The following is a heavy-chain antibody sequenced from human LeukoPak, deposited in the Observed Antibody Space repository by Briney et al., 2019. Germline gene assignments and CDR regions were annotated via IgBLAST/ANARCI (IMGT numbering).Heavy chain of an antibody. D-gene: IGHD6-19*01. CDR3: AREASLAGFASGLGFNY. CDR2: IYGSGNT. CDR1: GASISSWY. Sequence: SETLSLTCTVSGASISSWYWSWIRQPPGKGLEWIGYIYGSGNTNYNPSLKSRVTMSIDTSKNQFSLKLTSVTAADTATYYCAREASLAGFASGLGFNYWGQGILVTVSS. J-gene: IGHJ4*02. V-gene: IGHV4-59*01.